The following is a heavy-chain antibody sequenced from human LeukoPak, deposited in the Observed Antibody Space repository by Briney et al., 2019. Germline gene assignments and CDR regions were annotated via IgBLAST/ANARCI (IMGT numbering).Heavy chain of an antibody. CDR2: FDPEDGET. D-gene: IGHD5-18*01. J-gene: IGHJ4*02. V-gene: IGHV1-24*01. Sequence: ASVKVSCKVSGYTLTELSMHWVRQAPGKGLEWMGGFDPEDGETIYAQKFQGRVTMTEDTSTDTAYMELSSLRSEDTAVYYCATWVLGTYSYGYSNFDYWGQGTLVTVSS. CDR1: GYTLTELS. CDR3: ATWVLGTYSYGYSNFDY.